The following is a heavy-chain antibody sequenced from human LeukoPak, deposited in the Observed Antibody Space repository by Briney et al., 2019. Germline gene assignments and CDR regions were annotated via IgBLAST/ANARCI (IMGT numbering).Heavy chain of an antibody. Sequence: ASVKVSCKASGYTFTSYYMHWVRQAPGQGLEWMGIINPSGGSTSYAQKFQGRVTMTRDTSTSTVYMELSSLSSEDPAVYYCARDLGDVGGDYWGQGTLVTVSS. D-gene: IGHD1-26*01. V-gene: IGHV1-46*01. CDR3: ARDLGDVGGDY. CDR2: INPSGGST. J-gene: IGHJ4*02. CDR1: GYTFTSYY.